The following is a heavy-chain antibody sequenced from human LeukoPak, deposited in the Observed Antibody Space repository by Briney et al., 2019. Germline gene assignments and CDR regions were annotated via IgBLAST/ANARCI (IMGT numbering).Heavy chain of an antibody. CDR2: MHHIGTT. CDR1: GASITNDNW. V-gene: IGHV4/OR15-8*02. J-gene: IGHJ4*02. CDR3: VRHGGYYFNS. D-gene: IGHD4-23*01. Sequence: SETLSLTCDVSGASITNDNWWSWVRQPPGEGLEWIGEMHHIGTTHYNPSLKSRVTISIDKSENQLSLNFNSVTAADTAVYFCVRHGGYYFNSWGQGLLVTVSS.